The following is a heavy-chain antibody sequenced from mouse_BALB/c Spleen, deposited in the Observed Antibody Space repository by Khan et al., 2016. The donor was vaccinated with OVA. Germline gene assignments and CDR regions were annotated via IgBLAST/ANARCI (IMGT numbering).Heavy chain of an antibody. Sequence: QVQRQQPGAELVKPGASVKLSCKTAGYTFTNYWIQWVKQRPGQGLGGIGEIFPGTGTTYYNENFKAKATLTIDTSSSTAYMHLSSLTSEDSAVYCCARGYFGNYEFAYWGQGTLVTVSA. J-gene: IGHJ3*01. D-gene: IGHD2-1*01. V-gene: IGHV1S132*01. CDR3: ARGYFGNYEFAY. CDR2: IFPGTGTT. CDR1: GYTFTNYW.